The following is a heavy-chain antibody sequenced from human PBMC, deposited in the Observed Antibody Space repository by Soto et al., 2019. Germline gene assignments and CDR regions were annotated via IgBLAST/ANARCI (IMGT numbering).Heavy chain of an antibody. CDR3: AGDRSGMTSMDV. CDR2: MNPNSGNT. V-gene: IGHV1-8*01. J-gene: IGHJ6*02. D-gene: IGHD1-1*01. CDR1: GYTFTSYD. Sequence: QVQLVQSGAEVKKPGASVKVSWKASGYTFTSYDINWVRQATGQGLDCMGWMNPNSGNTGYAQKFQGIVTMTRNTSISKSYIELSSLGSEATAVSYCAGDRSGMTSMDVWGQGTTVTVSS.